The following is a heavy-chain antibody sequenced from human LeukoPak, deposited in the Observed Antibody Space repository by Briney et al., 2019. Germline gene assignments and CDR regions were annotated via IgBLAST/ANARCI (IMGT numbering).Heavy chain of an antibody. D-gene: IGHD3-22*01. Sequence: PGGSLRLSCAASGFTFSNAWMSWVRQAPGKGLEWVGRIKSKTDGGTTDYAAPVKGRFTISRDDSKNTLYLQMNSLKAEDTAVYYCARVGVYYYDSSGYSNWFDPWGQGTLVTVSS. V-gene: IGHV3-15*01. CDR3: ARVGVYYYDSSGYSNWFDP. CDR1: GFTFSNAW. J-gene: IGHJ5*02. CDR2: IKSKTDGGTT.